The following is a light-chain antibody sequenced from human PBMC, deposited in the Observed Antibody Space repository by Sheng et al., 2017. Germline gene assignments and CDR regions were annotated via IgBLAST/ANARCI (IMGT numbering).Light chain of an antibody. CDR3: LQHHNYPWT. J-gene: IGKJ1*01. CDR1: QDIESH. CDR2: ATS. Sequence: AIQMTQSPSSLSASVGDRVTITCRASQDIESHLGWYQQKPGSAPKLLIYATSSLDRGVPSRFSGTGSGTDFALTVSGLQPDDFATYYCLQHHNYPWTFGQGTKVEIK. V-gene: IGKV1-6*02.